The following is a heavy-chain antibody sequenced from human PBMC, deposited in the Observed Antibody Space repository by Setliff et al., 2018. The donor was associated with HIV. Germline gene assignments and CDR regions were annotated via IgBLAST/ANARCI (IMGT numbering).Heavy chain of an antibody. CDR3: ARTKDCSSSSCPGTHHYYYMDV. Sequence: SETLSLTCTVSGGSIYSRGFFWGWVRQPPGKGLEWIGSISYRGENHYNPSLKSRLTISVDTSKNQFSLKLSSVTAADTAVYYCARTKDCSSSSCPGTHHYYYMDVWGKGTTVTVSS. CDR1: GGSIYSRGFF. D-gene: IGHD2-2*01. J-gene: IGHJ6*03. CDR2: ISYRGEN. V-gene: IGHV4-39*01.